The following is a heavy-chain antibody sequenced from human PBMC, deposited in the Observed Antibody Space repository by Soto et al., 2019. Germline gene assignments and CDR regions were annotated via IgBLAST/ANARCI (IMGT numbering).Heavy chain of an antibody. V-gene: IGHV3-23*01. CDR1: GFTFNTYP. CDR2: IGSTAGRTS. CDR3: AKGVLSFHYGMEV. D-gene: IGHD3-10*01. J-gene: IGHJ6*02. Sequence: GGSLRLSCATSGFTFNTYPMTWVRQAPGKGLEWVPSIGSTAGRTSSYADSVKGRFAISRDFSDNTVYLQMNNLRVDDTAVYFCAKGVLSFHYGMEVWGQGTTVTVSS.